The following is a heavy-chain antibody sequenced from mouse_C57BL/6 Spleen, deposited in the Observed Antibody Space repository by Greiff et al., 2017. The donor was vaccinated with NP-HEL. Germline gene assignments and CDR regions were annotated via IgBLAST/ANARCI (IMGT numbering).Heavy chain of an antibody. CDR3: ARDYYGSSPSFAY. J-gene: IGHJ3*01. CDR1: GFTFTDYY. Sequence: EVHLVESGGGLVQPGGSLSLSCAASGFTFTDYYMSWVRQPPGKALEWLGFIRNKANGYTTEYSASVTGRFTISRDNSQSILYLQMNALRAEDSATYYCARDYYGSSPSFAYWGQGTLVTVSA. D-gene: IGHD1-1*01. V-gene: IGHV7-3*01. CDR2: IRNKANGYTT.